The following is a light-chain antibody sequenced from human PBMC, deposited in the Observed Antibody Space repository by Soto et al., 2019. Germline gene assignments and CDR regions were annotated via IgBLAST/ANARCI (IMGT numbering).Light chain of an antibody. CDR1: STDIGGYNY. J-gene: IGLJ2*01. CDR3: SSYTSSSTLV. CDR2: EVS. Sequence: QSALIQPASVSGSPGQSITISCTGTSTDIGGYNYVSWYQHHPGKAPKLMIYEVSNRPSGVSNRFSGSKSGNTASLTISGLQAEDEADYYCSSYTSSSTLVFGGGTKLTV. V-gene: IGLV2-14*01.